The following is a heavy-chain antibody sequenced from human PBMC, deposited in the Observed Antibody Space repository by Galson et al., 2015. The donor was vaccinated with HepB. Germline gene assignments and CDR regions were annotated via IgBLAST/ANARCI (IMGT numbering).Heavy chain of an antibody. CDR3: ARITMVRGNYGMDV. Sequence: PALVKPTQTLTLTCTFSGFSLSTSGMCVSWIRQPPGKALEWLARIDWDDDKYYSTSLKTRLTISKDTSKNQVVLTMTNMDPVDTATYYCARITMVRGNYGMDVWGQGTTVTVSS. CDR2: IDWDDDK. V-gene: IGHV2-70*11. D-gene: IGHD3-10*01. CDR1: GFSLSTSGMC. J-gene: IGHJ6*02.